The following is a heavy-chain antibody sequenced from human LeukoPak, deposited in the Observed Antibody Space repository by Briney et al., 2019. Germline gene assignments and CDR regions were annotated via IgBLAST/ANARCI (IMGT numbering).Heavy chain of an antibody. CDR2: INHSGST. D-gene: IGHD3-16*01. CDR1: GGSISSYY. V-gene: IGHV4-34*01. Sequence: PSETLSLTCTVSGGSISSYYWSWIRQPPGKGLEWIGEINHSGSTNYNPSLKGRVTISIDTSKNQFSLKLSSVTAADTAVYYCARVPWGLRPHMDVWGKGTTVTVSS. CDR3: ARVPWGLRPHMDV. J-gene: IGHJ6*03.